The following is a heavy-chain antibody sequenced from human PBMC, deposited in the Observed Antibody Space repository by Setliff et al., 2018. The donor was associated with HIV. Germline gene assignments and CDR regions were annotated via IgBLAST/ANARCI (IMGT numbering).Heavy chain of an antibody. CDR3: ARDRFCSRGRCSEPNWFDP. D-gene: IGHD2-15*01. J-gene: IGHJ5*02. CDR2: IVPVFNTS. Sequence: SVKVSCKASGGNFNTYGISWVRQAPGQGLEWMGGIVPVFNTSKYLQKFQGRVTITADESTSTVYMEVGSLMSEDSAVYYCARDRFCSRGRCSEPNWFDPWGQGTLVTVSS. CDR1: GGNFNTYG. V-gene: IGHV1-69*13.